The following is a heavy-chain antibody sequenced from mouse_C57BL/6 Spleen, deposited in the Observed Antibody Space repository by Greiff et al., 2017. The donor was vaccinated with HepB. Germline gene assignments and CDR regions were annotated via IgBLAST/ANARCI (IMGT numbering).Heavy chain of an antibody. CDR1: GFSFNTYA. J-gene: IGHJ4*01. CDR3: VRGGDYYGSSRYAMDY. V-gene: IGHV10-1*01. D-gene: IGHD1-1*01. Sequence: EVQLVESGGGLVQPKGSLKLSCAASGFSFNTYAMNWVRQAPGKGLEWVARIRSKSNNYVTYYADSVKDRFTISRDDSESMLYLQMNNLKTEDTAMYYCVRGGDYYGSSRYAMDYWGQGTSVTVSS. CDR2: IRSKSNNYVT.